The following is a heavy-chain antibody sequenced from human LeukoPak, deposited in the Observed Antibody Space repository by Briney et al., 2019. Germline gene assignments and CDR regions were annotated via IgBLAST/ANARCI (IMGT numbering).Heavy chain of an antibody. D-gene: IGHD2/OR15-2a*01. CDR2: IYYSGST. Sequence: PSQTLSPTCTVSGGSISSGGYYWSWIRQHPGKGLEWIGYIYYSGSTYYNPSLKSRVTISVDTSKNQFSLKLSSVTAADTAVYYCASGQLDWTTYYFDYWGQGTLVTVSS. CDR3: ASGQLDWTTYYFDY. CDR1: GGSISSGGYY. V-gene: IGHV4-31*03. J-gene: IGHJ4*02.